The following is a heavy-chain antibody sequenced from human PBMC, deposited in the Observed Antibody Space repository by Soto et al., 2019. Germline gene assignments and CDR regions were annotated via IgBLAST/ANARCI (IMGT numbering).Heavy chain of an antibody. Sequence: QVQLQESSPGLVKPSQTLSLTCSVSGDSIRSPDCYWGWLRQTPGKGLEWIGYSYYTGSSYYHPSLKGRVSISVDTSKNQFSLKLNSVSAADTAIYYCARDKWSGYDSGAFDVWGQGTTVTVSS. CDR3: ARDKWSGYDSGAFDV. V-gene: IGHV4-30-4*01. CDR2: SYYTGSS. D-gene: IGHD6-25*01. J-gene: IGHJ3*01. CDR1: GDSIRSPDCY.